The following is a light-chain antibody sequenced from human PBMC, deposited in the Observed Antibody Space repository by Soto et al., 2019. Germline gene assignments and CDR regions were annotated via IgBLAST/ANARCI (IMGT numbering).Light chain of an antibody. V-gene: IGLV2-11*01. CDR3: CIYATKYI. CDR1: LSDVAVYEY. Sequence: QSALIQPRSVSASLGQSVTISCTGSLSDVAVYEYVSWYQQQPDKAPKLMIYDVNKRASGVPDRFSGSKSGNAASLIISGLQVADEADYYCCIYATKYIFGTGTKLTVL. J-gene: IGLJ1*01. CDR2: DVN.